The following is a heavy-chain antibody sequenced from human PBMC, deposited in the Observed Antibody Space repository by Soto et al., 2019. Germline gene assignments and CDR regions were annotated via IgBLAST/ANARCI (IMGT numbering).Heavy chain of an antibody. J-gene: IGHJ6*03. CDR1: GDSVSSNSAA. V-gene: IGHV6-1*01. D-gene: IGHD1-7*01. Sequence: SQTLSLTCAISGDSVSSNSAAWNWIRQSPSRGLEWLGRTYYRSTRWYNDYAVSVKSRITVNPDTSKNQFSLHLNSVTPEDTAVYYCAATTSLQWYYMDVWDKGNTVTVS. CDR3: AATTSLQWYYMDV. CDR2: TYYRSTRWYN.